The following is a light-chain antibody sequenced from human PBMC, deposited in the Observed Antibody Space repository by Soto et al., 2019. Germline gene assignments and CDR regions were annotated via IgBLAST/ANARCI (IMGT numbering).Light chain of an antibody. V-gene: IGLV1-40*01. CDR1: SSNIGAGCD. J-gene: IGLJ1*01. CDR3: QSYDISLSGYV. Sequence: QCVLTQPPSVSGAPGQRVTISCTGSSSNIGAGCDVHWYQQLPGTAPKLLIYANTNRPSGVPDRFSGSKSGTSASLAITGLQAEDEADYYCQSYDISLSGYVFATGTKLTVL. CDR2: ANT.